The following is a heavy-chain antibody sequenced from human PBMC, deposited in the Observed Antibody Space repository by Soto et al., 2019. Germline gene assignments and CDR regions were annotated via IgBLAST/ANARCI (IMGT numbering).Heavy chain of an antibody. CDR2: ISSRSTYI. D-gene: IGHD6-13*01. V-gene: IGHV3-21*01. CDR1: GFTFSKYS. Sequence: PGGSLRLSCAASGFTFSKYSVNWVRQAPGKGLEWVSSISSRSTYIFYADSVKGRFTISRDNAKNSLYLQMNSLRAEDTGVYYCARPRLPAAGDYYYYYGMDVWGQGTTVTVPS. J-gene: IGHJ6*02. CDR3: ARPRLPAAGDYYYYYGMDV.